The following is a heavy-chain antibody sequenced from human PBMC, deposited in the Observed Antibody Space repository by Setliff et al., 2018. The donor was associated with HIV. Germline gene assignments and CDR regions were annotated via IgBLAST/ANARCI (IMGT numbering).Heavy chain of an antibody. Sequence: ASVKVSCKASGYTFTSYGVSWVRQAPGQGLEWMGLISGYNGWTKYPQKFQGRVTMTTDTSTSTVYMELSSLRSEDTAVYYCARQLSNSLDFWGQGTRVTVSS. CDR1: GYTFTSYG. CDR2: ISGYNGWT. D-gene: IGHD1-1*01. V-gene: IGHV1-18*01. J-gene: IGHJ4*02. CDR3: ARQLSNSLDF.